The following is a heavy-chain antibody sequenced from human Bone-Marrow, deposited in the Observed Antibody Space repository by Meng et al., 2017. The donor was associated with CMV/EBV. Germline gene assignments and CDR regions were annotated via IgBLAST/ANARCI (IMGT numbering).Heavy chain of an antibody. V-gene: IGHV1-8*02. J-gene: IGHJ5*02. CDR2: MNPNSGNT. CDR3: ARVVMTTVTTGWFDP. CDR1: GYTFTSYD. Sequence: ASVKVSCKASGYTFTSYDINWVRQATGQGLEWMGWMNPNSGNTGYAQKLQGRVTMTTDTSTSTAYMELRSLRSDDTAVYYCARVVMTTVTTGWFDPWGQGTLVTVSS. D-gene: IGHD4-11*01.